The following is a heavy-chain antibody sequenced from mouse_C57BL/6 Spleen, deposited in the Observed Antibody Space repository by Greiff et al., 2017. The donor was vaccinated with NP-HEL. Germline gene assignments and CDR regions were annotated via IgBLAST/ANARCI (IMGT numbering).Heavy chain of an antibody. CDR1: GYAFSSSW. V-gene: IGHV1-82*01. CDR3: ARRGIYYDYDGGFAY. Sequence: VQLQQSGPELVKPGASVKISCKASGYAFSSSWMNWVKQRPGQGLEWIGRIYPGDGDTNYNGKFKGKATLTADKSSSTAYMQLSSLTSDDSAVYFCARRGIYYDYDGGFAYWGQGTLVTVSA. J-gene: IGHJ3*01. D-gene: IGHD2-4*01. CDR2: IYPGDGDT.